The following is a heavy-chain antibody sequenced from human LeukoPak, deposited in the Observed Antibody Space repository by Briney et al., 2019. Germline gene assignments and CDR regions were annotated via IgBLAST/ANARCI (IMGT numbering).Heavy chain of an antibody. CDR3: ARSSSSEDYFDY. D-gene: IGHD3-22*01. CDR1: GGSISSGGYS. CDR2: IYHSGST. J-gene: IGHJ4*02. V-gene: IGHV4-30-2*01. Sequence: PSQTLSLTCVVSGGSISSGGYSWSWIRQPPGKGLEWIGYIYHSGSTYYNPSLKSRVTISVDRSKNQFSLKLSSVTAADTAVYYCARSSSSEDYFDYWGQGTLVTVSS.